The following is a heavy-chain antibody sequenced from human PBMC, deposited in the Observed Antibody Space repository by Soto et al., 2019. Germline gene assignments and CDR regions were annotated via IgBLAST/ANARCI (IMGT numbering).Heavy chain of an antibody. J-gene: IGHJ6*03. CDR3: ARVLAGYYYYYMDV. CDR2: MNRNSGNA. D-gene: IGHD3-10*01. CDR1: GYTFISYD. Sequence: GASVKFSCKASGYTFISYDINWVRQATGQVLEWMGWMNRNSGNAGXXXKFQGRVXXTRNTSISTAXMELSXLRSEDTGVXYCARVLAGYYYYYMDVWGKGTTVTVSS. V-gene: IGHV1-8*01.